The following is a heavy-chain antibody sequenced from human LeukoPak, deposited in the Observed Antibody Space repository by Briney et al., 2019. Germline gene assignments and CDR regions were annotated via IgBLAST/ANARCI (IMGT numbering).Heavy chain of an antibody. Sequence: PGGSLRLSCAASGFTFSDYYMSWIRQAPGKGLEWVSYISSSGSTIYYADSVKGRFTISGDNAKNSLYLQMNSLRAEDTAVYYCARDQAPYYYDSRSSAFDIWGQGTMVTVSS. CDR1: GFTFSDYY. CDR2: ISSSGSTI. CDR3: ARDQAPYYYDSRSSAFDI. V-gene: IGHV3-11*01. J-gene: IGHJ3*02. D-gene: IGHD3-22*01.